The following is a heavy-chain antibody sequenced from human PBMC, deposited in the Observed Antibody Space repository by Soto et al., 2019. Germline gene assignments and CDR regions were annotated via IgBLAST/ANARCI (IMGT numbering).Heavy chain of an antibody. CDR3: AREILDYYDSSGRNNWFDP. D-gene: IGHD3-22*01. CDR2: TYYRSKWYN. CDR1: GDSVSSNSAA. V-gene: IGHV6-1*01. Sequence: SQTLSLTCVISGDSVSSNSAAWNWIRQSPSRGLEWLGRTYYRSKWYNDYAVSVKSRITINPDTSKNQFSLQLNSVTPEDTAVYYCAREILDYYDSSGRNNWFDPWGQGTLVTVSS. J-gene: IGHJ5*02.